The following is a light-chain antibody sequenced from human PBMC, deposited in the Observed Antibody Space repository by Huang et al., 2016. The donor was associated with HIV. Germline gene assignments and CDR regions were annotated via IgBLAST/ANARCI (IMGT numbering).Light chain of an antibody. J-gene: IGKJ2*01. V-gene: IGKV1-39*01. CDR1: QTISNY. CDR3: QQSYSTSYT. Sequence: DIRLTQSPSSLSASVGDRVSITCRTSQTISNYLNWYQQEPGKAPKLLIYAASTLQGGVPSRFSGGGSGTDFTLTISSLEPEDFGTHYCQQSYSTSYTFGQGTKLEIK. CDR2: AAS.